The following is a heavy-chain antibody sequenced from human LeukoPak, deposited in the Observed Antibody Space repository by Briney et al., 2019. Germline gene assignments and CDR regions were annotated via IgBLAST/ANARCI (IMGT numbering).Heavy chain of an antibody. CDR1: GGTFSSYA. J-gene: IGHJ4*02. CDR2: IIPILGIA. Sequence: VASVKVSCKASGGTFSSYAISWVRQAPGQGLEWMGRIIPILGIANYAQKFQGRVTITADKSTSTAYMELSSLRSEDTAVYYCARDPSTTLYYFDYWGQGTLVTVSS. CDR3: ARDPSTTLYYFDY. D-gene: IGHD5/OR15-5a*01. V-gene: IGHV1-69*04.